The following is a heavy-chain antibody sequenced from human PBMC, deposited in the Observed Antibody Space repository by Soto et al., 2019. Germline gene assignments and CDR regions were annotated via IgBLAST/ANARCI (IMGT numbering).Heavy chain of an antibody. J-gene: IGHJ4*02. CDR1: RFTFSANA. CDR2: IAYDGTIK. D-gene: IGHD1-26*01. V-gene: IGHV3-30-3*01. Sequence: QEQLVESGGDVVQPGRSLTLSCAGSRFTFSANAMHWVRQAPGKGLEWVAVIAYDGTIKIYRDSVKGRFTISRDDSKSTLYLQMNSMSPVDTAVYYCARDKIKGAPDYLDSWGQGTLVTVSS. CDR3: ARDKIKGAPDYLDS.